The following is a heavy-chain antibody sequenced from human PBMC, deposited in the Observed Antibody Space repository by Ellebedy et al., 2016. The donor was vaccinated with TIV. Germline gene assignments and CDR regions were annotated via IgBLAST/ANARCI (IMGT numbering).Heavy chain of an antibody. Sequence: SETLSLTCAVYGGSFSGYYWSWIRQPPGKGLEWIGEINHSGSTNYNPSLKSRVTISVDTSKNQFSLKLSSVTAADTAVYYCAREPCLRSSSCFYGMDVWGQGTTVTVSS. D-gene: IGHD6-13*01. CDR3: AREPCLRSSSCFYGMDV. J-gene: IGHJ6*02. CDR2: INHSGST. V-gene: IGHV4-34*01. CDR1: GGSFSGYY.